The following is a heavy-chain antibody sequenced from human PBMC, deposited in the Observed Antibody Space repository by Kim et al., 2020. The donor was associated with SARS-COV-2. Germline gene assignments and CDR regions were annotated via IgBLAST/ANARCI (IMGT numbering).Heavy chain of an antibody. CDR3: GRGCSAGSCIVDS. J-gene: IGHJ4*02. CDR1: GGSVSSGGYY. V-gene: IGHV4-61*02. CDR2: IYTSGHT. Sequence: SETLSLTCSVSGGSVSSGGYYWSWIRQPAGKGLEWIGRIYTSGHTDYSPSLKSRVTISLDTPRNQLSLKLSSVTAADTAMYYCGRGCSAGSCIVDSWGQGALVTVSS. D-gene: IGHD2-15*01.